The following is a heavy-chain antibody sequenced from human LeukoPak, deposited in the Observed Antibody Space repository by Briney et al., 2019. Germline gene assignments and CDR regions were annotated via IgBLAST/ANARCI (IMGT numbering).Heavy chain of an antibody. CDR1: GGSFSGYY. Sequence: PSETLSLTCAVYGGSFSGYYWTWIRQSPGKGLEWIGEINHSGSTNYNPSLKSRVTISVDTSKNQFSLKLSSVTAADTAVYYCARGPRHRYGYDAFDIWGQGTMVTVSA. CDR3: ARGPRHRYGYDAFDI. J-gene: IGHJ3*02. V-gene: IGHV4-34*01. D-gene: IGHD5-18*01. CDR2: INHSGST.